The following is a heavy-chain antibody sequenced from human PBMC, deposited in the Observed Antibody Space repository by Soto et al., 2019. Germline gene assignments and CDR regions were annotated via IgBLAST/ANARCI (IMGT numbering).Heavy chain of an antibody. V-gene: IGHV3-23*01. Sequence: EVQLLESGGGLVQPGGSLRLSCAASGFTFSSYAMSWVRQAPGKGLEWVSAISGSGGSTYYADSVKGRFTISRDNSKNTLYLQRNSLRAEDTAVYYCAKVGSEWLDPPCTCDYWGQGTLVTVSS. D-gene: IGHD6-19*01. J-gene: IGHJ4*02. CDR3: AKVGSEWLDPPCTCDY. CDR2: ISGSGGST. CDR1: GFTFSSYA.